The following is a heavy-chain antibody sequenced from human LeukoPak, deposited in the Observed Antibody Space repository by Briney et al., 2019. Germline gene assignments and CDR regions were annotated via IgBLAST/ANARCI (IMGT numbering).Heavy chain of an antibody. J-gene: IGHJ3*02. D-gene: IGHD2-21*01. CDR1: GYTFTSYG. V-gene: IGHV1-18*01. CDR3: ARSASLLNAFDI. CDR2: ISAYNGNT. Sequence: ASVKVSCKASGYTFTSYGISWVRQAPRQGLEWMGWISAYNGNTNYAQKLQGRVTMTTDISTNTAYMELTSLRSNDTAVYYCARSASLLNAFDIWGQGTLVTVAS.